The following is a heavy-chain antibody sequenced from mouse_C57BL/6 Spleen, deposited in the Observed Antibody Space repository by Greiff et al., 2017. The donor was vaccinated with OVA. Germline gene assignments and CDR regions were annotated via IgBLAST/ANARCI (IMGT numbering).Heavy chain of an antibody. CDR3: ARSGHGYYGDY. D-gene: IGHD2-3*01. V-gene: IGHV1-64*01. CDR2: IHPNSGST. J-gene: IGHJ2*01. Sequence: QVQLQQPGAELVKPGASVKLSCTASGYTFTSYWMHWVKQRPGQGLEWIGMIHPNSGSTNYNEKFKSKATLTVDKSSSTAYMQLSSLTSEDAAVYYCARSGHGYYGDYWGQGTTLTVSS. CDR1: GYTFTSYW.